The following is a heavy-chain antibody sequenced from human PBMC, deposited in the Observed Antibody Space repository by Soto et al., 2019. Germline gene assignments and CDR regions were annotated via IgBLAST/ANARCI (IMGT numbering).Heavy chain of an antibody. CDR1: GGSISSGGYS. CDR3: ASARDPNYGDYVRYFQH. D-gene: IGHD4-17*01. V-gene: IGHV4-30-2*01. Sequence: SETLSLTCAVSGGSISSGGYSWSWIRQPPGKGLEWIGYIYHSGSTYYNPSLKSRVTISVDRSKNQFSLKLSSVTAADTAVYYCASARDPNYGDYVRYFQHWGQGTLVTVSS. J-gene: IGHJ1*01. CDR2: IYHSGST.